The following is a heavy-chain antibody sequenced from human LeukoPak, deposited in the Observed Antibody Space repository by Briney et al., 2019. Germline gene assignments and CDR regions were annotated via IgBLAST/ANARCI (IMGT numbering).Heavy chain of an antibody. V-gene: IGHV3-33*01. J-gene: IGHJ4*02. D-gene: IGHD2-15*01. CDR3: ARVNGGKVVEYYFDY. CDR2: IWYDGNNK. CDR1: GFTFSSYG. Sequence: GGSLRLSCAASGFTFSSYGMHWVRQAPGKGLEWVAVIWYDGNNKYYADSVKGRFTISRDNSKNTLYLQMNSLSAEDTAVYYCARVNGGKVVEYYFDYWGQGTLVTVSS.